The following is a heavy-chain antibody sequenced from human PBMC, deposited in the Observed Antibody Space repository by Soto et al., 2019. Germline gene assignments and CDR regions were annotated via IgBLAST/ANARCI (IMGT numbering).Heavy chain of an antibody. CDR3: AWVLEWPNLYYYYYGMDV. CDR1: GGTFSSYA. CDR2: IIPIFGTA. Sequence: ASVKVSCKASGGTFSSYAISWVRQAPGQGLEWMGGIIPIFGTANYAQKFQGRVTITADESTSTAYMELSSLRSEDTAVYYCAWVLEWPNLYYYYYGMDVWGQGTTVTVSS. J-gene: IGHJ6*02. D-gene: IGHD3-3*01. V-gene: IGHV1-69*13.